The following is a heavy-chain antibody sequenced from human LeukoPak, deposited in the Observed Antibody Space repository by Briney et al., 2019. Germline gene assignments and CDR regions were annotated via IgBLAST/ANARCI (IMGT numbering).Heavy chain of an antibody. D-gene: IGHD1-26*01. CDR2: ISGSGVMT. CDR3: AKDRSIGTYYTFDH. V-gene: IGHV3-23*01. J-gene: IGHJ4*02. Sequence: GGSLRLSCAASGFTFSSYGMHWVRQAPGKGLEWVATISGSGVMTYYADSVKGRFTVSGDNSKNTVYLQMSSLTAADTAVYYCAKDRSIGTYYTFDHWGQGTLVTVSS. CDR1: GFTFSSYG.